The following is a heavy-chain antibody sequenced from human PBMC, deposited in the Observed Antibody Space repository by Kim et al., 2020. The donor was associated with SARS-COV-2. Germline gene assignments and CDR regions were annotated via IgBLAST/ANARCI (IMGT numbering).Heavy chain of an antibody. CDR2: IIRNGRST. D-gene: IGHD6-19*01. V-gene: IGHV3-20*03. J-gene: IGHJ4*02. CDR3: ARGYLSGPFDW. Sequence: GGSLRLSYAASGFTFDDYGMSWVRQVPGKGLEWVSGIIRNGRSTGYGDSVKGRFTISRDNAKNSLHLQMNSLGAEDTALYYCARGYLSGPFDWWGQGTLV. CDR1: GFTFDDYG.